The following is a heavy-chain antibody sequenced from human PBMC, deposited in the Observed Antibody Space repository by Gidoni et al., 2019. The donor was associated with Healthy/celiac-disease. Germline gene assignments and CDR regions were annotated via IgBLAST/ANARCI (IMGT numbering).Heavy chain of an antibody. D-gene: IGHD5-12*01. J-gene: IGHJ6*02. V-gene: IGHV4-34*01. CDR2: INHSGST. CDR1: GGSFSGYY. CDR3: ARDFSRGYDPFYYYGMDV. Sequence: QVQLQQWGAGLLKPSETLSLTCAVYGGSFSGYYWSWIRQPPGKGLEWIGEINHSGSTNYNPSIKSRVTISVDTSKNQFSLKLSSVTAADTAVYYCARDFSRGYDPFYYYGMDVWGQGTTVTVSS.